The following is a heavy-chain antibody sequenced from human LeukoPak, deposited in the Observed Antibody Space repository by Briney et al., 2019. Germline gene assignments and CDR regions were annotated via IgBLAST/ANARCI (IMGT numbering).Heavy chain of an antibody. V-gene: IGHV1-69*13. CDR3: ARALGRHSSPAPASYNWFDP. J-gene: IGHJ5*02. CDR2: IIPIFGTA. CDR1: GGTFSSYA. Sequence: SVKVSCKASGGTFSSYAISWVRQAPGQGLEWMGGIIPIFGTANYAQKFQGRVTITADESTSTAYMELSSLRSDDTAVYYCARALGRHSSPAPASYNWFDPWGQGTLVTVSS. D-gene: IGHD6-13*01.